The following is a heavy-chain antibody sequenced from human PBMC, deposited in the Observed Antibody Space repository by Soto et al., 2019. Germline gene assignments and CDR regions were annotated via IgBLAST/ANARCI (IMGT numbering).Heavy chain of an antibody. D-gene: IGHD2-21*01. CDR3: ARSRPQVSDFPGVIPWDALDV. J-gene: IGHJ3*01. CDR2: VIPIFGTT. Sequence: QVQLVQSGAEMKKPGSSVRVSCKASGGAFSSSGISWVRQAPGQGLEWMAGVIPIFGTTKNAPKFQGRVTVSADESTSTAYMELNSLRSEDTAVYFCARSRPQVSDFPGVIPWDALDVWGQGTLVTVSS. V-gene: IGHV1-69*01. CDR1: GGAFSSSG.